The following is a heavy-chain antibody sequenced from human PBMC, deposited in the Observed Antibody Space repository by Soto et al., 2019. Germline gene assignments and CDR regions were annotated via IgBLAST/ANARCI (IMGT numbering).Heavy chain of an antibody. CDR2: ISYDGSNK. Sequence: GGSLRLSCATSGFVSNDYDIHWVRQAPGKGLAWLASISYDGSNKYYADSVKGRFTISRDNSKNTLYLQMNSLRAEDTAVYYCAKDRQGSYFDYWGQGTLVTVSS. J-gene: IGHJ4*02. V-gene: IGHV3-30*18. CDR1: GFVSNDYD. D-gene: IGHD1-26*01. CDR3: AKDRQGSYFDY.